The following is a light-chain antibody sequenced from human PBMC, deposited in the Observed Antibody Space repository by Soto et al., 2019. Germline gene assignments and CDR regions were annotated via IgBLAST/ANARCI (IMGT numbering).Light chain of an antibody. Sequence: EFVLTQSPATLSLSPVERATLSCMASQSVSNNYLAWYQQKPGQAPRLLIYGASNRATGIPDRFSGSGSGTDFTLTISRLEPEDFAVYYCQQYGSSGTFGQGTKVDIK. CDR3: QQYGSSGT. CDR1: QSVSNNY. J-gene: IGKJ1*01. V-gene: IGKV3-20*01. CDR2: GAS.